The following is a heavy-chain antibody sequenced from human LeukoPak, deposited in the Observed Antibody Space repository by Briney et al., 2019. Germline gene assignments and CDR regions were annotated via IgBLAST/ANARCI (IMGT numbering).Heavy chain of an antibody. V-gene: IGHV3-30*02. CDR2: ILSDGSNL. Sequence: GGSLRLSCAASGFTFSSAGMHWVRQAPGKGLEWMAFILSDGSNLYYADSVKGRLTISRDNSKNTLYLQMNSLRAEDTAVYYCAKDRGTYYFGDYWGQGTLVTVSS. D-gene: IGHD1-26*01. J-gene: IGHJ4*02. CDR3: AKDRGTYYFGDY. CDR1: GFTFSSAG.